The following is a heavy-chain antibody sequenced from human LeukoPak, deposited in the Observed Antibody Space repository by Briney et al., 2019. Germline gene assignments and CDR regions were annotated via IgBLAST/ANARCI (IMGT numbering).Heavy chain of an antibody. CDR2: ISGSGSST. V-gene: IGHV3-23*01. D-gene: IGHD6-19*01. J-gene: IGHJ4*02. CDR1: GFTFSSYG. Sequence: AGGSLRLSCAASGFTFSSYGLSWVRQAPGKGLGWVSAIISGSGSSTYYADSVKGRFTISRDNSKNTLYLQMNSLRAEDTAVYYCAKRHSSGWYYLDYWGQGTLVTVSS. CDR3: AKRHSSGWYYLDY.